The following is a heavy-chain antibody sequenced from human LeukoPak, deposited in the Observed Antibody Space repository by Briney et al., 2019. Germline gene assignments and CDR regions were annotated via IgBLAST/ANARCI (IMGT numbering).Heavy chain of an antibody. CDR1: GYTFTSYD. D-gene: IGHD3-22*01. J-gene: IGHJ3*02. Sequence: ASVKVSCKASGYTFTSYDINWVRQATGQGLEWMGWMNPNSGNTGYAQKFQGRVTITRNTSISTAYMELSSLRSEDTAVHYCARGGYYYDSSGYDDALDIWGQGTMVTVSS. V-gene: IGHV1-8*03. CDR3: ARGGYYYDSSGYDDALDI. CDR2: MNPNSGNT.